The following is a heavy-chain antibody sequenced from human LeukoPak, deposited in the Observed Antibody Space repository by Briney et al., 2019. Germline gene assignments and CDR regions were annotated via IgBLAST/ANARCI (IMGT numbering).Heavy chain of an antibody. J-gene: IGHJ4*02. D-gene: IGHD1-26*01. V-gene: IGHV1-18*01. Sequence: WASVKVSCKASGYTFTSYGISWVRQAPGQGLEWMGWISAYNGNTNYAQKLQGRVTMATDTSTSTAYMELRSLRSDDTAVYYCARVGGSYTRFYFDYWGQGTLVTVSS. CDR3: ARVGGSYTRFYFDY. CDR1: GYTFTSYG. CDR2: ISAYNGNT.